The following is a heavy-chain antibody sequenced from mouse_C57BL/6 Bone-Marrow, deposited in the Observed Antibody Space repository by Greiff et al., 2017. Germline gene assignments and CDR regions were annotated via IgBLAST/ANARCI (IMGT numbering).Heavy chain of an antibody. Sequence: EVQVVESGGGLVKPGGSLKLSCAASGFTFSSYAMSWVRQTPAKRLEWVATISDGGSYTYYPDNVKGRFTISRDNAKNDLYLQMSHLKSDDTAMYYWASPRDYDVAWFAYWGQGTLVTVSA. D-gene: IGHD2-4*01. CDR3: ASPRDYDVAWFAY. CDR1: GFTFSSYA. V-gene: IGHV5-4*01. CDR2: ISDGGSYT. J-gene: IGHJ3*01.